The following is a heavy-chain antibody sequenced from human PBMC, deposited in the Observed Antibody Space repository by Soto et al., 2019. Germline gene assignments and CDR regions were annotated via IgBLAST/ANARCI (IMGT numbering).Heavy chain of an antibody. CDR2: ISAYNGNT. CDR1: GYTFTSYG. V-gene: IGHV1-18*01. J-gene: IGHJ4*02. Sequence: QVQLVQSGAEVKKPGASVKVSCKASGYTFTSYGISWVRQAPGQGLEWMGWISAYNGNTNYAQKLQGRVTMNTDASTSTAYMELRSLRSDDTAVYYCARDLHYYGSGSYFVYWGQGTLVTVSS. D-gene: IGHD3-10*01. CDR3: ARDLHYYGSGSYFVY.